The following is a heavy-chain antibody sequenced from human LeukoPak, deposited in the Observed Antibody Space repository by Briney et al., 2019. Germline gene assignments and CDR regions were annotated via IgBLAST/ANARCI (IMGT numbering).Heavy chain of an antibody. V-gene: IGHV4-59*08. Sequence: PSETLSLTCIVSGGSISSYYWSWIRQPPGKGLEWIGYIYYSGSTNYNPSLKSRVTISVDTSKNQFSLKLSSVTAADTAVYYCARHHMVRGIIAYYYYGMDVWGQGTTVTVSS. D-gene: IGHD3-10*01. CDR3: ARHHMVRGIIAYYYYGMDV. CDR1: GGSISSYY. J-gene: IGHJ6*02. CDR2: IYYSGST.